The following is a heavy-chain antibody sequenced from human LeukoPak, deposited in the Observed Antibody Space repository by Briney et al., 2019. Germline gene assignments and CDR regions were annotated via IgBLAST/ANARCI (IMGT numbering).Heavy chain of an antibody. CDR2: ISYSGST. D-gene: IGHD3-10*01. Sequence: PSETLSLTCTVSGGSISSYFWSWFRQPPGKGLEWIVYISYSGSTNYNPSLKSRVAISVDTSKNQFSLRLSSVTAADTAVYYCARDNYRGVTNFDPWGQGTLVTVSS. V-gene: IGHV4-59*01. J-gene: IGHJ5*02. CDR1: GGSISSYF. CDR3: ARDNYRGVTNFDP.